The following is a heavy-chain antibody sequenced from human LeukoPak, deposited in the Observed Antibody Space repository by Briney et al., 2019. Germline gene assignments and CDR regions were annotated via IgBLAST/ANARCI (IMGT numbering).Heavy chain of an antibody. Sequence: GGSLRLSCTVSGFTVSTNSMSWVRQAPGKGLEWVSFIYSDNTHYSDSVKGRFTISRDNSKNTLYLQMNSLRAEDTAVYYCAKDLIQLWSFDYWGQGTLVTVSS. J-gene: IGHJ4*02. CDR1: GFTVSTNS. V-gene: IGHV3-66*03. D-gene: IGHD5-18*01. CDR2: IYSDNT. CDR3: AKDLIQLWSFDY.